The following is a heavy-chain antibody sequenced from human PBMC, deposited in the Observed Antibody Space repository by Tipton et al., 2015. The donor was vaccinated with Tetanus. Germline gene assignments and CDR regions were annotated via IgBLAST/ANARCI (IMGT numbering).Heavy chain of an antibody. CDR2: IYYSGST. D-gene: IGHD6-19*01. CDR1: GGSISSSSYY. V-gene: IGHV4-39*07. Sequence: TLSLTCTVSGGSISSSSYYWGWIRQPPGKGLEWLGSIYYSGSTYYNPSLKSRVTISVDTSKNQFSQKRSSVTAAITAVYYCARVVEVAVAGMGLYYYYGMDVWGQGTTVTVSS. CDR3: ARVVEVAVAGMGLYYYYGMDV. J-gene: IGHJ6*02.